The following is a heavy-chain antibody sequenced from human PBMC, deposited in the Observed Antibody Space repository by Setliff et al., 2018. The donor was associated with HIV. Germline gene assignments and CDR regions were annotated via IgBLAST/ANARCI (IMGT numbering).Heavy chain of an antibody. CDR3: VRVRVGGSLYFDY. D-gene: IGHD1-26*01. CDR2: MNAASGKT. Sequence: ASVKVSCKASGYNFSTYALHWVRQAPGQRLEWLGWMNAASGKTKYSEEFQNRISFTRDTSAKIGYLELTKLRSSDMATYYCVRVRVGGSLYFDYWGQGTPVTVSS. J-gene: IGHJ4*02. CDR1: GYNFSTYA. V-gene: IGHV1-3*03.